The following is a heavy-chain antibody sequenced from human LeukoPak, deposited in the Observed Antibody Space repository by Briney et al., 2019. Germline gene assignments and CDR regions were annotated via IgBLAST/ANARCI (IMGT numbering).Heavy chain of an antibody. CDR2: ISGSGGST. CDR1: GFTFSSYA. D-gene: IGHD4-11*01. J-gene: IGHJ5*02. Sequence: PGGALRLSCAASGFTFSSYAMSWVRQAPGKGLERVSAISGSGGSTYYADSVKGRFTISRDNSKNTLYLQMNSLRAEDTAVYHCANSRMTTGPNWFDPWGQGTLVTVSS. CDR3: ANSRMTTGPNWFDP. V-gene: IGHV3-23*01.